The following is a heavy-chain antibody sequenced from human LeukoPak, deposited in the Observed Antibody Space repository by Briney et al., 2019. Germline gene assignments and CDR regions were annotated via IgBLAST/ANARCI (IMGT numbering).Heavy chain of an antibody. J-gene: IGHJ4*02. CDR2: IYLYGTT. D-gene: IGHD4-17*01. CDR1: AGSISSSNW. V-gene: IGHV4-4*02. CDR3: ASGTTVTSQILFDY. Sequence: SETLSLTCSVSAGSISSSNWWSWVRQSPVKGLEWIGEIYLYGTTNYNPSLKSRVTMSVDKSKNQFSLKLSSVTAADTAVYYCASGTTVTSQILFDYWGQGTLVTVSS.